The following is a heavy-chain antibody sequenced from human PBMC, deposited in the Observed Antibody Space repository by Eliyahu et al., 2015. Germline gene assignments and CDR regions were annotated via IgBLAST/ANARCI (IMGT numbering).Heavy chain of an antibody. V-gene: IGHV4-31*03. CDR2: IYYSGST. Sequence: QVQLQESGPGLVKPSQTLSLTCXVSGGXISSGGYXWSWIRQHPGKGLEWIGYIYYSGSTYYNPSLKSRVTISVDTSKNQFSLKLSSVTAADTAVYYCAREVVAAAFDIWGQGTMVTVSS. J-gene: IGHJ3*02. CDR1: GGXISSGGYX. D-gene: IGHD2-15*01. CDR3: AREVVAAAFDI.